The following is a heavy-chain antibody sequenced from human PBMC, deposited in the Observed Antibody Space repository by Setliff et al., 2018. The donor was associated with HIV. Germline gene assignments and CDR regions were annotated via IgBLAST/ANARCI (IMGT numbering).Heavy chain of an antibody. Sequence: PSETLSLTCTVSGGSISRTNYYWSWIRQPPGKGLEWIGNIYYGGSTYYTSSLMGRVTISVDASKNQFSLKVNFVTASDTAVYYCATLQSSGWPHGIEYWGQGTRVTVSS. CDR1: GGSISRTNYY. D-gene: IGHD6-19*01. CDR2: IYYGGST. J-gene: IGHJ4*02. V-gene: IGHV4-39*01. CDR3: ATLQSSGWPHGIEY.